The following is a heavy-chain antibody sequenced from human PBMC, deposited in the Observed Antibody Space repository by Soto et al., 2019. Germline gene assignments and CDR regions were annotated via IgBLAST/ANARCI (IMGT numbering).Heavy chain of an antibody. Sequence: QITLKESGPTLVKPTQTLTLTCTFSGFSLTTSGVGVGWIRQPPGKALEWLALIYWDDVKRYSPSLQSRLTIXKXNSKNQVDLTMTNMDPVDTATYYCAHCAYDVGGVDYWGQGTLVTVSS. D-gene: IGHD3-3*01. CDR1: GFSLTTSGVG. J-gene: IGHJ4*02. CDR3: AHCAYDVGGVDY. CDR2: IYWDDVK. V-gene: IGHV2-5*02.